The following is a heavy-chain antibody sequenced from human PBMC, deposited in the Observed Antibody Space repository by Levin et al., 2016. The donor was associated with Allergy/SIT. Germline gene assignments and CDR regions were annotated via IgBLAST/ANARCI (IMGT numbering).Heavy chain of an antibody. D-gene: IGHD2-15*01. CDR3: ARDRVVVVAATTYYYYGMDV. Sequence: SETLSLTCTVSGGSVSSGSYYWSWIRQPPGKGLEWIGYIYYSGSTNYNPSLKSRVTISVDTSKNQFSLKLSSVTAADTAVYYCARDRVVVVAATTYYYYGMDVWGQGTTVTVSS. J-gene: IGHJ6*02. CDR2: IYYSGST. V-gene: IGHV4-61*01. CDR1: GGSVSSGSYY.